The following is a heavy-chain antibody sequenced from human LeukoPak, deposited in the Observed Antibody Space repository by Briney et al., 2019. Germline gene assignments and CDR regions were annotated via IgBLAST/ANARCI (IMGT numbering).Heavy chain of an antibody. V-gene: IGHV3-48*01. J-gene: IGHJ4*02. CDR1: GFTFSSYS. CDR3: AKVQSDYDFWSGYRPYFDY. D-gene: IGHD3-3*01. Sequence: GGSLRLSCAASGFTFSSYSMNWVSQAPGKGLEWVSYISSSSSTIYYADSVKGRFTISRDNAKNSLYLQMNSLRAEDTAVYYCAKVQSDYDFWSGYRPYFDYWGQGTLVTVSS. CDR2: ISSSSSTI.